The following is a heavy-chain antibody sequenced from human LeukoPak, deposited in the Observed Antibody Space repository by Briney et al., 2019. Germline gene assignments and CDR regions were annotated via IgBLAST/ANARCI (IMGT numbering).Heavy chain of an antibody. D-gene: IGHD3-22*01. Sequence: GGSLRLSCAASGFTFSSYSMHWVRQAPGKGLEWVAVIWYDGSNKYYADSVKGRFTISRDNSKNTLYLQMNSLRAEDTAVYYCAKDRNYYDSSGYYWDYWGQGTLVTVSS. J-gene: IGHJ4*02. CDR3: AKDRNYYDSSGYYWDY. V-gene: IGHV3-33*06. CDR1: GFTFSSYS. CDR2: IWYDGSNK.